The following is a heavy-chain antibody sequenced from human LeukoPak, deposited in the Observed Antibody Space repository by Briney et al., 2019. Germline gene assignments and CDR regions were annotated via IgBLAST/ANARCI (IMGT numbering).Heavy chain of an antibody. D-gene: IGHD2-15*01. CDR3: ARVVVVAATADP. Sequence: SVKVYCKASGGTFSSYAISWVRQAPGQGLEWMGRIIPSFGTANYAQKFQGTVTITTDESTRTAYMELSSLRSEDTAVYYCARVVVVAATADPWGQGTLVTVSS. CDR2: IIPSFGTA. V-gene: IGHV1-69*05. J-gene: IGHJ5*02. CDR1: GGTFSSYA.